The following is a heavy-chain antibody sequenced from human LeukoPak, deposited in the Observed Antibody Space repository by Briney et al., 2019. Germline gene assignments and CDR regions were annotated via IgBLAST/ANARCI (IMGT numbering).Heavy chain of an antibody. Sequence: PGGSLRLSCAASGFTFSSYAMSWVRQAPGKGVEWSGYIYYSGSTNYNPSLKSRVTISVDTSKNQFSLKLSSVTAADTAVYYCARQSSGWHPCFDYWGQGTLVTVSS. V-gene: IGHV4-59*01. CDR3: ARQSSGWHPCFDY. CDR2: IYYSGST. D-gene: IGHD6-19*01. CDR1: GFTFSSYA. J-gene: IGHJ4*02.